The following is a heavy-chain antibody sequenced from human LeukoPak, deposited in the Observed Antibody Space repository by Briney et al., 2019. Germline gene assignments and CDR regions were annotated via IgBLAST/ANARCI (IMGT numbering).Heavy chain of an antibody. Sequence: SETLSLTCTVSGGYINSGDSYWSWIRQPPGKSLEWIGYISYSGTPYYNPSLRGRVVISGDTSDNQFFLRLGSVTAADTAVYYCARVPYGSGTYYFDYWGQGILVTVSS. CDR2: ISYSGTP. D-gene: IGHD3-10*01. CDR1: GGYINSGDSY. V-gene: IGHV4-30-4*01. CDR3: ARVPYGSGTYYFDY. J-gene: IGHJ4*02.